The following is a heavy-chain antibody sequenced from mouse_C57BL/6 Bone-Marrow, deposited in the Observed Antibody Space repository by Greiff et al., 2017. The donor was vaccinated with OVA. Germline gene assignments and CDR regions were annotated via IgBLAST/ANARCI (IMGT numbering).Heavy chain of an antibody. D-gene: IGHD2-12*01. V-gene: IGHV5-12*01. CDR2: ISNGGGST. J-gene: IGHJ3*01. CDR3: ARQAYYSPWFAY. CDR1: GFTFSDYY. Sequence: EVQLVESGGGLVQPGGSLKLSCAASGFTFSDYYMYWVRQTPEKRLEWVAYISNGGGSTYYPDTVKGRFTISRDNAKNTLYLQMSRLKSEDTAMYYCARQAYYSPWFAYWGQGTLVTVSA.